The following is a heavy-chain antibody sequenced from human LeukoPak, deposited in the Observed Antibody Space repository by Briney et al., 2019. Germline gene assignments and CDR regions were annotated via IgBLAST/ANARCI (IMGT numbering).Heavy chain of an antibody. D-gene: IGHD3-3*01. CDR3: VRGQGDYVYWSGYEYFHH. CDR1: GFKFSCDG. J-gene: IGHJ1*01. Sequence: GRSLRLSCSASGFKFSCDGLRPVRQTPGKGLQYVSGISSKGGSRDYADSVKGRFTSFRDNSKNTLYLQMRRLRAEDAAVYYCVRGQGDYVYWSGYEYFHHWGQGTLVTVSS. V-gene: IGHV3-64D*08. CDR2: ISSKGGSR.